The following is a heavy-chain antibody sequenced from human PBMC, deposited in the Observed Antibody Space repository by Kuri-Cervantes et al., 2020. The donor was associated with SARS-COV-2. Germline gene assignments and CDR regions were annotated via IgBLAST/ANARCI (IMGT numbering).Heavy chain of an antibody. V-gene: IGHV3-30*01. D-gene: IGHD2-21*01. CDR1: GFPFSSCA. CDR2: ISYDGSNK. Sequence: LSLTCAASGFPFSSCAMHWVRLAPGKGLEWLAFISYDGSNKYYADSVRGRFTISRDNSNNTLYLQVNSLRAEDTALYYCAKDRVGVLDSWGQGTQVTVSS. CDR3: AKDRVGVLDS. J-gene: IGHJ5*01.